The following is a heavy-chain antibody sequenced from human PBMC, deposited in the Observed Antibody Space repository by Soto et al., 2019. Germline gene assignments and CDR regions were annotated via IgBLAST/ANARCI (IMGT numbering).Heavy chain of an antibody. CDR1: GFTLSNFA. J-gene: IGHJ6*02. CDR3: AGPSRSPYLYYHGMDV. D-gene: IGHD1-26*01. CDR2: VSSDGTNR. Sequence: QVQLVESGGGVVQPGRSLRLSCTASGFTLSNFAIHWVRQAPGKGLEWVSVVSSDGTNRYYSDSVRGRFTGSRDNSKSTVYLHMNSLRAEDSAVYYCAGPSRSPYLYYHGMDVWGQGTSVIVSS. V-gene: IGHV3-30*04.